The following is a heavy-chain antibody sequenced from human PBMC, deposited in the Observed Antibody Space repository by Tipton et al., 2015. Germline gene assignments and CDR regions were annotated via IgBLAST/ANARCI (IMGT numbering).Heavy chain of an antibody. CDR1: TYSISRDYY. D-gene: IGHD3-9*01. J-gene: IGHJ4*02. V-gene: IGHV4-38-2*02. Sequence: TLSLTCTISTYSISRDYYWGWIRQPPGKGLEWIGSISHSGNTYYNPSLKSRVTMSRDTSKNQFSLKLTSVTAADTAVYYCACQDYDSLTRDYQTVDYWGQGTLVTASS. CDR2: ISHSGNT. CDR3: ACQDYDSLTRDYQTVDY.